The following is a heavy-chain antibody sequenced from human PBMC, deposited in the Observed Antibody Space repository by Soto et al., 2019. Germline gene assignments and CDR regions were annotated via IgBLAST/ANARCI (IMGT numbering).Heavy chain of an antibody. CDR3: ARDPDSSGYYYFEY. CDR2: ISSSSSSI. D-gene: IGHD3-22*01. J-gene: IGHJ4*02. V-gene: IGHV3-48*01. CDR1: GFTFSIYS. Sequence: GGSLRLSCAASGFTFSIYSMNWVRQAPGKGLEWISYISSSSSSIYYANSVKGRFTISRDNAKNTLYLQMDSLRAEDMAVYYCARDPDSSGYYYFEYWGQGTLVTVSS.